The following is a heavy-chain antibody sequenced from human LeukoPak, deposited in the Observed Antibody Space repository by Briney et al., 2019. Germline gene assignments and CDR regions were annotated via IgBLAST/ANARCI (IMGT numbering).Heavy chain of an antibody. CDR3: VRQGRQDFWSKDFDY. Sequence: GESLKISCKGSGYSFTNYWIGWVRQMPGKGLEWMGIIYPGDSDTRYSPSFQGQVTISADKSISTAYLQWSSLKASDTAMYYCVRQGRQDFWSKDFDYWGQGTLVTVSS. D-gene: IGHD3-3*01. CDR2: IYPGDSDT. J-gene: IGHJ4*02. CDR1: GYSFTNYW. V-gene: IGHV5-51*01.